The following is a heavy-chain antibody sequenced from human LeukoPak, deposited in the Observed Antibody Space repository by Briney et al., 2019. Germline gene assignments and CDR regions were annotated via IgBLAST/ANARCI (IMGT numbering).Heavy chain of an antibody. CDR1: GFTFSSYV. J-gene: IGHJ4*02. V-gene: IGHV3-23*01. Sequence: GGSLRLSCAASGFTFSSYVMSWVRQAPGKGLEWVSFISASGGSTYYAGSVKGRFTISRDNSKNTLFLQMSSLRAEDTAIYYCANDLGDSGGYTPFDFWGQGTLVTVSS. CDR2: ISASGGST. CDR3: ANDLGDSGGYTPFDF. D-gene: IGHD3-22*01.